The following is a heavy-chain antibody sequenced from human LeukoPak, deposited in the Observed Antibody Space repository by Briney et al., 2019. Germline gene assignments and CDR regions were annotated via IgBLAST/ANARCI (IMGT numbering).Heavy chain of an antibody. CDR1: GFTFGDYA. Sequence: GGSLRLSCTASGFTFGDYAMSWFRQAPGKGLEWVGFIRSKAYGGTTEYAASVKGRFTISRDDSKSIAYLQMNSLKTEDTAVYYCAKDHRHRTMIVVAIDYWGQGTLVTVSS. CDR3: AKDHRHRTMIVVAIDY. J-gene: IGHJ4*02. D-gene: IGHD3-22*01. CDR2: IRSKAYGGTT. V-gene: IGHV3-49*03.